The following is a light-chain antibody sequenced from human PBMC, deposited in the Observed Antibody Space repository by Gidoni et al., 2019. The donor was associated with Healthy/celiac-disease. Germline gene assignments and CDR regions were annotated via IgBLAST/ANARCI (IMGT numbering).Light chain of an antibody. V-gene: IGKV3-11*01. CDR3: QQRSNWPPVFT. CDR2: DAS. CDR1: QSVSSY. J-gene: IGKJ3*01. Sequence: IVLPHSPATLSFSPGERATLSCRASQSVSSYLAWSQQKPGQAPRLLIYDASNRATGIPARLSGSGSGTDFTLTISSLEPEDFAVYYCQQRSNWPPVFTFGPGTKVDIK.